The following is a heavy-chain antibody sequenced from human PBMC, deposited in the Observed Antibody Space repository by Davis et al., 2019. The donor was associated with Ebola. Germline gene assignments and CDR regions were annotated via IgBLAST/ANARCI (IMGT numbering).Heavy chain of an antibody. CDR1: GFTFSSYW. CDR2: IKADGSAE. V-gene: IGHV3-7*01. Sequence: PGGSLRLSCAASGFTFSSYWMSWVRQAPGKGLEWVANIKADGSAEYYVDSVKGRFTISRDNAKSTLYLQMNSLTAEDTAVYYCVRTTYGAPEYWGQGTLVTVSS. CDR3: VRTTYGAPEY. D-gene: IGHD4-17*01. J-gene: IGHJ4*02.